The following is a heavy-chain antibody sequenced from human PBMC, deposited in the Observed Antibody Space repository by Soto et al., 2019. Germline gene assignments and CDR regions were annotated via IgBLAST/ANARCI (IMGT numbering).Heavy chain of an antibody. Sequence: GGSLRLSCSASGFTFSSYAMHWVRQAPGKGLEYVSAISSNGGSTYYADSVKGRSTISRDNSKNTLYLQMSSLRAEDTAVYYCVKVRGESYYGMDVWGQGTTVTVSS. CDR2: ISSNGGST. CDR1: GFTFSSYA. J-gene: IGHJ6*02. D-gene: IGHD2-21*01. CDR3: VKVRGESYYGMDV. V-gene: IGHV3-64D*08.